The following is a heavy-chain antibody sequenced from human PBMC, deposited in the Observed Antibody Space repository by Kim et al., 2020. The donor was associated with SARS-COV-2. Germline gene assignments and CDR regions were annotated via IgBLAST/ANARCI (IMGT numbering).Heavy chain of an antibody. CDR3: ARGGFLLWSAWAKYFQH. CDR2: IYYSGST. CDR1: GGSISSSSYY. D-gene: IGHD3-10*01. Sequence: SETLSLTCTVSGGSISSSSYYWGWIRQPPGKGLEWIGSIYYSGSTYDNPSLKSRVTISVDTSKNQFSLKLSSVTAADTAVYYCARGGFLLWSAWAKYFQHWGQGTLVTVSS. J-gene: IGHJ1*01. V-gene: IGHV4-39*07.